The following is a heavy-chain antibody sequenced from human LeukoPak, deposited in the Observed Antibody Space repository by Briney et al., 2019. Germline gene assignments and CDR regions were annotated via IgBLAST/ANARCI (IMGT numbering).Heavy chain of an antibody. CDR1: GFTFSSYS. CDR2: ISSSSTTI. CDR3: SRERDYYDSSGYYHYFDY. J-gene: IGHJ4*02. D-gene: IGHD3-22*01. Sequence: PGGSLRLSCATSGFTFSSYSMNRVRQAPGKGLEWVSYISSSSTTIYYADSVKGRFTISRDNAKNSLYLQMNSLRAEDTAVYYCSRERDYYDSSGYYHYFDYWGQGTLVAVSS. V-gene: IGHV3-48*04.